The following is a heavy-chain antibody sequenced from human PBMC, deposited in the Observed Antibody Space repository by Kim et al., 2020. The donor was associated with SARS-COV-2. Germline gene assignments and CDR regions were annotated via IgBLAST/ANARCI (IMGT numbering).Heavy chain of an antibody. V-gene: IGHV3-30-3*01. CDR2: ISYDGSNK. J-gene: IGHJ4*02. D-gene: IGHD2-2*01. CDR3: ARCPQIVVVPAGSGLDY. Sequence: GGSLRLSCAASGFTFSSYAMHWVRQAPGKGLEWVAVISYDGSNKYYADSVKGRFTISRDNSKNTLYLQMNSLRAEDTAVYYCARCPQIVVVPAGSGLDYWGQGTLVTVSS. CDR1: GFTFSSYA.